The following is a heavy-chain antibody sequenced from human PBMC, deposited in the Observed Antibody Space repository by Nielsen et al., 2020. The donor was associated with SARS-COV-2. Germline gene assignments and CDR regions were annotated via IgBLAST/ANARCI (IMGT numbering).Heavy chain of an antibody. CDR3: ARDNWGRMDV. D-gene: IGHD7-27*01. V-gene: IGHV3-66*01. CDR2: IYTDGST. Sequence: GESLKISCGASGFTISSSFMSWVRQAAGKGLDWVSVIYTDGSTSHAESVKGRFTISRDNSKNTLYLQMNSLRAKDTAVYYCARDNWGRMDVWGQGTTVTVSS. CDR1: GFTISSSF. J-gene: IGHJ6*02.